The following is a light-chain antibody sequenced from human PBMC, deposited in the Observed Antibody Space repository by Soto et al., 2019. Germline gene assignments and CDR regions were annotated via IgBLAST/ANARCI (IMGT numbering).Light chain of an antibody. CDR1: RTAVDGHDY. V-gene: IGLV2-14*03. J-gene: IGLJ1*01. CDR3: SSYTASAPFYV. CDR2: DVH. Sequence: QSALTQPASVSGSPGQSITISCTGARTAVDGHDYVSWYQQHTGQAPKLMIFDVHNRPSGVSSRFSGSKSGDTASLTISGLQAEDDGDYYCSSYTASAPFYVFGTGTKVTVL.